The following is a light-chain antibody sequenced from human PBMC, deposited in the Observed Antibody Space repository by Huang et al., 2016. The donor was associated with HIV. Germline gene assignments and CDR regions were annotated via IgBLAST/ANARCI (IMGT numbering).Light chain of an antibody. J-gene: IGKJ1*01. Sequence: DIQMTQSPSTLSASVGDRVTITCRASQNVSIWLAWYQQKPGKAAKLLIYKASSLESEVPSRFSGSGSGTEFTLTISSLQPDDFATYYCQQYNSYSKTFGQGTKVEIK. CDR3: QQYNSYSKT. V-gene: IGKV1-5*03. CDR2: KAS. CDR1: QNVSIW.